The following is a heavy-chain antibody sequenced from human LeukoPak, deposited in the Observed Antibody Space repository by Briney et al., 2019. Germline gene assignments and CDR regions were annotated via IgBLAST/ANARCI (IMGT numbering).Heavy chain of an antibody. V-gene: IGHV4-59*01. Sequence: SETLSLTCAVYGGSFSGYYWSWIRQPPGKGLEWIGYIYYSGSTNYNPSLKSRVTISVDTSKNQFSLKLSSVTAADTAVYYCAREGGGYSSGGDAFDIWGQGTMVTVSS. CDR1: GGSFSGYY. CDR3: AREGGGYSSGGDAFDI. CDR2: IYYSGST. D-gene: IGHD6-19*01. J-gene: IGHJ3*02.